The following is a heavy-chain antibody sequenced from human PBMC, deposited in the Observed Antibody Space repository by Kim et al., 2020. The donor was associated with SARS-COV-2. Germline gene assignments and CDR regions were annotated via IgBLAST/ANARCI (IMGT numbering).Heavy chain of an antibody. CDR2: NNGNP. D-gene: IGHD3-16*01. CDR3: ARLGMDV. Sequence: NNGNPRYAPGFPGRFVFSLDTSVSTAYLQISSLKADDTAVYYCARLGMDVWGQGTTVTVSS. V-gene: IGHV7-4-1*02. J-gene: IGHJ6*02.